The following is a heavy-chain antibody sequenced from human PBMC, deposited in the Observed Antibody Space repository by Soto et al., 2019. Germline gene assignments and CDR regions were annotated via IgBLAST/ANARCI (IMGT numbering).Heavy chain of an antibody. CDR3: ASVLDTAMDPDAFDI. J-gene: IGHJ3*02. Sequence: GASVKVYCKASGGTFSSYTISWVRQAPGQGLEWMGRIIPILGIANYAQKFQGRVTTTADKSTSTAYMELSSLRSEDTAVYYCASVLDTAMDPDAFDIWGQGTRVTV. CDR1: GGTFSSYT. D-gene: IGHD5-18*01. V-gene: IGHV1-69*02. CDR2: IIPILGIA.